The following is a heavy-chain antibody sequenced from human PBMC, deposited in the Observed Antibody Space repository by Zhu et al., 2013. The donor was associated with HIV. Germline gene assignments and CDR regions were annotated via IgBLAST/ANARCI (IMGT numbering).Heavy chain of an antibody. D-gene: IGHD3-10*01. CDR3: ARGVGLWFGESHTLFDY. CDR2: INPSGGST. J-gene: IGHJ4*02. V-gene: IGHV1-46*03. CDR1: GYTFTSYY. Sequence: QVQLVQSGAEVKKPGASVKVSCKASGYTFTSYYMHWVRQAPGQGLEWMGIINPSGGSTSYAQKFQGRVTMTRDTSTSTVYMELSSLRSEDTAVYYCARGVGLWFGESHTLFDYWGQGTLVTVSS.